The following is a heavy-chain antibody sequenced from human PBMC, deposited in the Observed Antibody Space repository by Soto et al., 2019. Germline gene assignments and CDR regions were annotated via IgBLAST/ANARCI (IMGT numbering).Heavy chain of an antibody. V-gene: IGHV1-18*01. CDR2: ISAYNGNT. D-gene: IGHD2-2*01. CDR3: ARDLITRTSSDCYYYGMDV. CDR1: GYTFTSYG. Sequence: ASVKVSCKASGYTFTSYGISWVRQAPGQGLEWMGWISAYNGNTNYAQKLQGRVTMTTDTSTSTAYMELRSLRSDDTAVYYCARDLITRTSSDCYYYGMDVWGQGTTVTVSS. J-gene: IGHJ6*02.